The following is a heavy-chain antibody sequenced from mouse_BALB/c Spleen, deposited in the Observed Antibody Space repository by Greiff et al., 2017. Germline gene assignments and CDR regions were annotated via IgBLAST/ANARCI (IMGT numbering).Heavy chain of an antibody. V-gene: IGHV14-4*02. CDR1: GFNIKDYY. J-gene: IGHJ4*01. CDR2: IDPENGDT. Sequence: VQLQQSGAELVRPGASVKLSCTASGFNIKDYYMHWVKQRPEQGLEWIGWIDPENGDTEYAPKFQGKATMTADTSSNTAYLQLSSLTSEDTAVYYCARSYYAMDYWGQGTSVTVSS. CDR3: ARSYYAMDY.